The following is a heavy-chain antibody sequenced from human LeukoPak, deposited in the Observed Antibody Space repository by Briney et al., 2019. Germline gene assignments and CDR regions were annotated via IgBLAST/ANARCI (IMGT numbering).Heavy chain of an antibody. V-gene: IGHV3-66*01. CDR2: IYSGGTT. CDR1: GFTFSSYW. J-gene: IGHJ4*02. D-gene: IGHD2-2*01. CDR3: ARVVRVPVACFDY. Sequence: PGGSLRLSCAASGFTFSSYWMHWVRQAPGKGLEWVSVIYSGGTTYYADSVKGRFTISRDNSKNTLYLQMNSLRAEDTAVYYCARVVRVPVACFDYWGQGTLVTVSS.